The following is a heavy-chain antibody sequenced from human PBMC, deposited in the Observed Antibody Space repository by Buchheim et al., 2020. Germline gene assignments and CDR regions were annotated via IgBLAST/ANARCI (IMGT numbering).Heavy chain of an antibody. D-gene: IGHD4-11*01. Sequence: QVQVVESGGGVVQPGRSLRLSCAASGFTFSYYGIHWVRQAPGKGLEWVAVISYDGSNKYYVDSVKGRFTISRDNSENTVYLEMNSLRAEDTAVYYCARGLYSNWFLNDYWGQGTL. CDR2: ISYDGSNK. CDR1: GFTFSYYG. CDR3: ARGLYSNWFLNDY. V-gene: IGHV3-30*03. J-gene: IGHJ4*02.